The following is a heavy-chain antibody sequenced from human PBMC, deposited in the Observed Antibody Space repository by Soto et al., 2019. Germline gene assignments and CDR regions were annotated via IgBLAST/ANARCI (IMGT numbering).Heavy chain of an antibody. CDR3: ARPTAVGATVSYFFDY. CDR1: GYNFTTYY. V-gene: IGHV1-46*01. Sequence: ASVKVSCKASGYNFTTYYIHWVRQAPGQGLEWMGVINPGGGGTNYAQKFKGRLTVTADTSTSTVYMELTSLTSDDTAVYYCARPTAVGATVSYFFDYWGQGTLVTVS. D-gene: IGHD1-26*01. CDR2: INPGGGGT. J-gene: IGHJ4*01.